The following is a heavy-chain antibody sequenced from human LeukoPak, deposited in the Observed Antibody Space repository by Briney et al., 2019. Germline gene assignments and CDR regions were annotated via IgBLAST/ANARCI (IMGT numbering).Heavy chain of an antibody. D-gene: IGHD3-22*01. V-gene: IGHV4-38-2*02. Sequence: SETLSLTCTVSGYSISSGYYWGWIRQPPGKGLEWIGSMYHSGSTYYNPSLKSRVTISVDTSKNQFSLKLSSVTAADTAVYYCARAPSKYYDSGGPDFWGQGTLVTVSS. CDR2: MYHSGST. CDR1: GYSISSGYY. J-gene: IGHJ4*02. CDR3: ARAPSKYYDSGGPDF.